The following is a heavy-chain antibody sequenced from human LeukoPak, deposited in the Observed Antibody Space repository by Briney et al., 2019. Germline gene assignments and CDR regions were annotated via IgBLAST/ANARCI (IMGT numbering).Heavy chain of an antibody. CDR1: GFTFSSYG. V-gene: IGHV3-30*03. CDR3: ARDSSGWSGMDV. J-gene: IGHJ6*02. Sequence: PGGSLRLSCAASGFTFSSYGMHWVRQAPGKGLEWVAVISYDGSNKYYADSVKGRFTISRDNSKNTLYLQMNSLRAEDTAVYYCARDSSGWSGMDVWGQGTTVTVSS. CDR2: ISYDGSNK. D-gene: IGHD6-19*01.